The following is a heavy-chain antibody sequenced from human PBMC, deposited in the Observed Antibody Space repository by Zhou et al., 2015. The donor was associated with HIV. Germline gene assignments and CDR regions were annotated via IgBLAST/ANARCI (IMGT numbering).Heavy chain of an antibody. CDR3: ARERPGYNSRPREGFQH. J-gene: IGHJ1*01. V-gene: IGHV3-11*04. CDR2: ISSSARSGFTTI. Sequence: QVQLVESGGGLVKPGGSLRLSCAASGFSFGDYSMNWIRQAPGKRLEWLAYISSSARSGFTTIYYADSVKGRFTISRDNSKNTLYLQMNSLRAEDTAVYYCARERPGYNSRPREGFQHWGQGTLVTVSS. D-gene: IGHD1-14*01. CDR1: GFSFGDYS.